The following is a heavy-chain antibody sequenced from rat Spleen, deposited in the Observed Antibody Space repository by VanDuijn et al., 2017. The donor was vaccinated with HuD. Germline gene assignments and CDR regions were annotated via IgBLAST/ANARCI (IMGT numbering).Heavy chain of an antibody. CDR2: IRSGGST. J-gene: IGHJ4*01. D-gene: IGHD4-3*01. CDR1: GFTFSSYG. CDR3: ARGNSGYVVMDA. Sequence: VQLVESGGGLVQPGKSLKLSCSASGFTFSSYGMHWIRQTPGKGLEWMGFIRSGGSTEYNSEFKSRLSISRDTSKNQVFLKMDSLKTEDTGVYYCARGNSGYVVMDAWGQGASVTVSS. V-gene: IGHV2-65*01.